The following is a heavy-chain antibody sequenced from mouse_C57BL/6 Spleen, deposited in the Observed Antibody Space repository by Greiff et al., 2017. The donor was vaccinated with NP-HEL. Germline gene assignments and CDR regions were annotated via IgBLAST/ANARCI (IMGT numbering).Heavy chain of an antibody. D-gene: IGHD2-5*01. Sequence: EVQVVESGGGLVKPGGSLKLSCAASGFTFSSYAMSWVRQTPEKRLEWVATISDGGSYTYYPDNVKGRFTISRDNAKNNLYLQMSHLKSEDTAMYYCARGHSNYEGYFDVWGTGTTVTVSS. CDR1: GFTFSSYA. J-gene: IGHJ1*03. CDR3: ARGHSNYEGYFDV. V-gene: IGHV5-4*01. CDR2: ISDGGSYT.